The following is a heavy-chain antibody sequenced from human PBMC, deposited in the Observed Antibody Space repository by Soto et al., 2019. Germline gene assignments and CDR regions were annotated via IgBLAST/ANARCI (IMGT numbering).Heavy chain of an antibody. CDR3: ARGAGVRAVAGPRGNWFAP. D-gene: IGHD6-19*01. J-gene: IGHJ5*02. Sequence: PSETLSLTCTVSGGSISSGGYYWSWIRQHPGKGLEWIGYIYYSGSTYYNPSLKSRVTISVDTSKNQFSLKLSSVTAADTAVYYCARGAGVRAVAGPRGNWFAPWGQGTLVTVSS. CDR1: GGSISSGGYY. V-gene: IGHV4-31*03. CDR2: IYYSGST.